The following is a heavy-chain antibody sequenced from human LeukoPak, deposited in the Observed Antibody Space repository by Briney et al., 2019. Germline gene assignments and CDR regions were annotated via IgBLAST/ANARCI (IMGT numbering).Heavy chain of an antibody. Sequence: GGSLRLSCAASGFTFSDYYMSWIRQAPGKGLEWVGFIRSKAYGGTTEYAASVKGRFTISRDDSKSIAYLQMNSLKTEDTAVYYCTRGNGGATYYYYMDVWGKGTTVTVSS. CDR3: TRGNGGATYYYYMDV. CDR2: IRSKAYGGTT. CDR1: GFTFSDYY. V-gene: IGHV3-49*03. D-gene: IGHD1-26*01. J-gene: IGHJ6*03.